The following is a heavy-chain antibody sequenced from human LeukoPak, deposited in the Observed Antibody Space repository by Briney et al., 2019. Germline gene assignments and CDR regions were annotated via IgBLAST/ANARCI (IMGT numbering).Heavy chain of an antibody. CDR1: GFTFSTYA. D-gene: IGHD6-13*01. CDR2: ISGNGGST. J-gene: IGHJ4*02. Sequence: GGSLRLSCAASGFTFSTYAMSWVRQAPGKGLEWVSTISGNGGSTYYADSVKSRFTISRDNSKNTLYLQMNSLRAEDTAVYYCAKPPPDSSTWLFDYWGQGTLVAVSS. CDR3: AKPPPDSSTWLFDY. V-gene: IGHV3-23*01.